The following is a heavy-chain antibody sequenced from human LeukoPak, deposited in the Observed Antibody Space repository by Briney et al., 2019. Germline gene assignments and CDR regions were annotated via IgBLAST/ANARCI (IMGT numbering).Heavy chain of an antibody. CDR3: AREQWLVERDYYYYMDV. D-gene: IGHD6-19*01. CDR1: GYTFTSYG. J-gene: IGHJ6*03. CDR2: ISAYNGNT. Sequence: ASVKVSCKASGYTFTSYGTSWVRQAPGQGLEWMGWISAYNGNTNYAQKLQGRVTMTTDTSTSTAYMELRSLRSDDTAVYYCAREQWLVERDYYYYMDVWGKGTTVTVSS. V-gene: IGHV1-18*01.